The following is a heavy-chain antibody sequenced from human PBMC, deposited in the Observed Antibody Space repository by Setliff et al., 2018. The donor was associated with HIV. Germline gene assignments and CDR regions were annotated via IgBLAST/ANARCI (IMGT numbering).Heavy chain of an antibody. J-gene: IGHJ6*02. CDR3: ARSGYSGSWYLDYYYYYGMDV. CDR1: GYIFIGYY. D-gene: IGHD6-13*01. V-gene: IGHV1-2*06. CDR2: ITPNSGGT. Sequence: EASVKVSCKASGYIFIGYYIHWVRQAPGQGLEWMGRITPNSGGTNYAQKFQGRVTMTRDTSISTAYMELSRLRSDDTAVYYCARSGYSGSWYLDYYYYYGMDVWGQGTTVTVSS.